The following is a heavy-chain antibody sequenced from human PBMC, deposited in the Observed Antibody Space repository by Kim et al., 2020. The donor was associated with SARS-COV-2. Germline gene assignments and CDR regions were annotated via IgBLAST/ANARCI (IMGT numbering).Heavy chain of an antibody. J-gene: IGHJ4*02. Sequence: GGSLRLSCAASGFTFSSYAMHWVRQAPGKGLEWVAVISYDGSNKYYVDSVKGRFTISRDNSKNTLYLQMNSLRAEDTAVYYCARSRKEWLVLSYWGQGTLVTVSS. D-gene: IGHD6-19*01. V-gene: IGHV3-30*04. CDR1: GFTFSSYA. CDR2: ISYDGSNK. CDR3: ARSRKEWLVLSY.